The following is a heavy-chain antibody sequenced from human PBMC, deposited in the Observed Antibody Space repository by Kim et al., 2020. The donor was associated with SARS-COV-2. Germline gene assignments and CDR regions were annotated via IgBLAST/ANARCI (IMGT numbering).Heavy chain of an antibody. CDR2: IYSGGST. CDR1: GFIVSNNY. Sequence: GGSLRLSCVASGFIVSNNYMSWVRQAPGERLEWVSVIYSGGSTYYADSVKGRFTISRDNSKNTLYLQMNNLRAEGTAVYYCARGWEQWLVPREGYWGQGTLVTVSS. J-gene: IGHJ4*02. V-gene: IGHV3-53*01. D-gene: IGHD6-19*01. CDR3: ARGWEQWLVPREGY.